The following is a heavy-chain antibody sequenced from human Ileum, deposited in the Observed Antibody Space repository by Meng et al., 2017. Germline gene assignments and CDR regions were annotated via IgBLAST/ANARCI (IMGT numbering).Heavy chain of an antibody. J-gene: IGHJ4*02. CDR1: GFTFSNYE. V-gene: IGHV3-48*03. D-gene: IGHD6-19*01. CDR3: ASSAWYKFED. CDR2: ISARGDRI. Sequence: GESLKISCAASGFTFSNYEMNWVRQAPGKGLEWVSHISARGDRIYNADSVKGRFSISRDNAKNSLDLQINSLRAEDTSVYYCASSAWYKFEDWGQGTLVTVSS.